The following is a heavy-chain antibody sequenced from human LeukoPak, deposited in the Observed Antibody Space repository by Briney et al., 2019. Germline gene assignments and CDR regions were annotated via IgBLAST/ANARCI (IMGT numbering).Heavy chain of an antibody. CDR1: GFTFSSYA. Sequence: GGSLRLSCAASGFTFSSYAMHWVRQAPGKGLEWVAVISYDGSNKYYADSVKGRFTISRDNSKNTLYLQMNSLRAEDTAVYYCARASRGYDYNYYYGMDVWGKGTTVTVSS. J-gene: IGHJ6*04. CDR3: ARASRGYDYNYYYGMDV. CDR2: ISYDGSNK. D-gene: IGHD5-12*01. V-gene: IGHV3-30*04.